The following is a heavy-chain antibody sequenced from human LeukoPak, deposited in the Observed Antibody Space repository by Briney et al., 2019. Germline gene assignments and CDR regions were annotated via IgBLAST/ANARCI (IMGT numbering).Heavy chain of an antibody. Sequence: GGSLRLSCAASGFTFSSYGMHCVRQAPGKGLEWVAFIRYDGSNKYYADSVKGRFTISRDNSKNPLYLQMNSLRAEDTAVYYCAKDIGLQKVYYFDYWGQGTLVSVSS. J-gene: IGHJ4*02. V-gene: IGHV3-30*02. CDR1: GFTFSSYG. D-gene: IGHD2-21*02. CDR2: IRYDGSNK. CDR3: AKDIGLQKVYYFDY.